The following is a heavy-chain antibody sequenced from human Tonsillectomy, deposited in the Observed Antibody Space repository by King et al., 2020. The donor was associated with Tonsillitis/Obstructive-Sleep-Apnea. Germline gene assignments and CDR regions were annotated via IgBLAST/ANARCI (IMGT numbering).Heavy chain of an antibody. Sequence: VQLVESGGGVVQPGRSLRLSCVASGFTVSGYAMHWVRQAPGKGLEWVAVISCIGSIKYYADSVKGRFTISRDNSKNTLYLQMNSLRAEDTAVYYCARGRGSYCLDYWGQGTLVTVSS. J-gene: IGHJ4*02. D-gene: IGHD3-10*01. CDR3: ARGRGSYCLDY. CDR1: GFTVSGYA. CDR2: ISCIGSIK. V-gene: IGHV3-30*01.